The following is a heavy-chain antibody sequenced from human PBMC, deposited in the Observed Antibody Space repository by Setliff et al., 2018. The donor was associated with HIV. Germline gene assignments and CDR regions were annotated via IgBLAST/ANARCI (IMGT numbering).Heavy chain of an antibody. J-gene: IGHJ4*02. Sequence: PGESLKISCKGSGYNFINYWIGWVRQMPGKGLEWMGIIYPSDSDIRYSPSFQGQVTISADKSISTAYLQWSRLKAPDTAIYYCARLGGDSTGYSLDYWGQGSLVTVSS. CDR3: ARLGGDSTGYSLDY. V-gene: IGHV5-51*01. CDR1: GYNFINYW. CDR2: IYPSDSDI. D-gene: IGHD3-9*01.